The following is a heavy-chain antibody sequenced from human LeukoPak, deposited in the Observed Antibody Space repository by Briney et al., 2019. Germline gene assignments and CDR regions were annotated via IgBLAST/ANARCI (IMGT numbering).Heavy chain of an antibody. CDR2: INSDGSST. Sequence: GGSLRLSCAASGFTFSSYWMHWVRQAPGKGLVWVSRINSDGSSTSYADSVRGRFTVSRDNAKNTLYLQMNSLRVEDTAVYYCARVIGWDEPFDLWGHGTLVTVSS. CDR3: ARVIGWDEPFDL. D-gene: IGHD1-26*01. J-gene: IGHJ3*01. V-gene: IGHV3-74*01. CDR1: GFTFSSYW.